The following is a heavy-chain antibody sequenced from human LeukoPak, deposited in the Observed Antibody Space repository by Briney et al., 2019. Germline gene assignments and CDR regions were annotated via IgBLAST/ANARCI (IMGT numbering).Heavy chain of an antibody. CDR1: GYTFTSYG. CDR2: IIPIFGTA. V-gene: IGHV1-69*13. Sequence: SVKVSCKASGYTFTSYGISWVRQAPGQGLEWMGGIIPIFGTANYAQKFQGRVTITADESTSTAYMELSSLRSEDTAVYYCARGRAAARRILNDYWGQGTLVTVSS. D-gene: IGHD6-6*01. CDR3: ARGRAAARRILNDY. J-gene: IGHJ4*02.